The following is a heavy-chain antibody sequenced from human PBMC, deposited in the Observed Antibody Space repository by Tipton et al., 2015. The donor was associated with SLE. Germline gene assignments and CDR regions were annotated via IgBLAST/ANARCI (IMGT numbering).Heavy chain of an antibody. D-gene: IGHD3-10*01. CDR3: ARRGLAYYYGSGRALDI. CDR2: IYYSGST. V-gene: IGHV4-59*12. CDR1: GGSISSYY. J-gene: IGHJ3*02. Sequence: TLSLTCTVSGGSISSYYWSWIRQHPGKGLEWIGYIYYSGSTHYNPSLKSRVTITVDTSKSQFSLDLTSVTAADTAVYYCARRGLAYYYGSGRALDIWGQGTMVTVSS.